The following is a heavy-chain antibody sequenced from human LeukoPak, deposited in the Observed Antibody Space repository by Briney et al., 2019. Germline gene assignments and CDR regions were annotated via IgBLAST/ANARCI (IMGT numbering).Heavy chain of an antibody. CDR1: GFTFSNDA. V-gene: IGHV3-21*01. Sequence: GGSLRLSCAASGFTFSNDAMSWVRQAPGKGLEWVSSISSSSSYIYYADSVKGRFTISRDNAKNSLYLQMNSLRAEDTAVYYCARSKSYSYYGMDVWGQGTTVTVSS. D-gene: IGHD1-26*01. CDR3: ARSKSYSYYGMDV. J-gene: IGHJ6*02. CDR2: ISSSSSYI.